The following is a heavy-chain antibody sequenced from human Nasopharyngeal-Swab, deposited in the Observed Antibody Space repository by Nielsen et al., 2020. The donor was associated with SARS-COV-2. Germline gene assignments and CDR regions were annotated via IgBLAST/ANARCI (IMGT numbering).Heavy chain of an antibody. V-gene: IGHV3-48*04. D-gene: IGHD2-15*01. Sequence: GESLKISCAASGFTFSSYSMNWVRQAPGKGLEWVSYISSSSSTIYYADSVKGRFTISRDNAKNSLYLQMNSLRAEDTAVYYCARDPIVVVVAATPGGMDVWDQGTTVTVSS. J-gene: IGHJ6*02. CDR3: ARDPIVVVVAATPGGMDV. CDR1: GFTFSSYS. CDR2: ISSSSSTI.